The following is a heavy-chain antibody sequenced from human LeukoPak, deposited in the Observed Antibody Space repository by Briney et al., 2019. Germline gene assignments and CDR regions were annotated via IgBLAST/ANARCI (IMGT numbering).Heavy chain of an antibody. CDR1: GFTLSSYW. CDR2: IKQDGSEK. CDR3: ARGGYCSGGSCYSAYYYYMDV. V-gene: IGHV3-7*01. Sequence: SGESLRLSCAASGFTLSSYWMSWVRQAPGKGLEWVANIKQDGSEKYYVDSVKGRFTISRDNAKNSLYLQMNSLRAEDTAVYYCARGGYCSGGSCYSAYYYYMDVWGKGTTVTVSS. J-gene: IGHJ6*03. D-gene: IGHD2-15*01.